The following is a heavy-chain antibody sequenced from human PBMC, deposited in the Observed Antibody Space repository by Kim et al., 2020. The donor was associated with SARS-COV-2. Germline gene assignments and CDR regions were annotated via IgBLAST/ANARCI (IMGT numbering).Heavy chain of an antibody. CDR1: GGSISSSSYY. Sequence: SETLSLTCTVSGGSISSSSYYWGWISQPPGKGLEWIGSIYYSGSTYYNPSLKSRVTISVDTSKNQFSLKLRSVTAADTAVYYCARVSYDSSGYYLPTDFDYWGQGTLVTVSS. CDR2: IYYSGST. CDR3: ARVSYDSSGYYLPTDFDY. V-gene: IGHV4-39*07. J-gene: IGHJ4*02. D-gene: IGHD3-22*01.